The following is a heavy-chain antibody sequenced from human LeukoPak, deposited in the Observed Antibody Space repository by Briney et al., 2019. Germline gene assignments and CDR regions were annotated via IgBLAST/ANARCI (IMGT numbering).Heavy chain of an antibody. CDR3: VLSAMPYYYGMDV. V-gene: IGHV1-69*04. Sequence: ASVTVSCKASGGTFSSYAISWVRQAPGQGLEWMGRIIPILGIANYAQKFQGRVTITADKSTSTAYMELSSLRSEDTAVYYCVLSAMPYYYGMDVWGQGTTVTVSS. CDR2: IIPILGIA. CDR1: GGTFSSYA. J-gene: IGHJ6*02. D-gene: IGHD2-2*01.